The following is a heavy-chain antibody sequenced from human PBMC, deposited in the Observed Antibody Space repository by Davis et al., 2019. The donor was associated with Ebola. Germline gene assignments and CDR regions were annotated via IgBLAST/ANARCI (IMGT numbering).Heavy chain of an antibody. J-gene: IGHJ5*02. V-gene: IGHV4-59*01. Sequence: SETLSLTCTVSGGSISSYYWNWIRQTPGKGLEWIGYIYYSGSSSYNPSLKSRVTISLDTSKNQFSLKLSSVTAADAAMYYCARDRGFDPWGQGTLVTVSS. D-gene: IGHD5-24*01. CDR3: ARDRGFDP. CDR1: GGSISSYY. CDR2: IYYSGSS.